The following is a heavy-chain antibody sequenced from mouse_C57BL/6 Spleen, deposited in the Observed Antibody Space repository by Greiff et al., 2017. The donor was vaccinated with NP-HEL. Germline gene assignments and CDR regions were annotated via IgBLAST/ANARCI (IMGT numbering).Heavy chain of an antibody. J-gene: IGHJ3*01. D-gene: IGHD2-4*01. Sequence: EVKLMESGGGLVQPKGSLKLSCAASGFSFNTYAMNWVRQAPGKGLEWVARIRSKSNNYATYYADSVKDRFNISRDDSESMLYLQMNNLKTEDTAMYYCVRQNLYYDYDAWFAYWGQGTLVTVSA. CDR2: IRSKSNNYAT. CDR3: VRQNLYYDYDAWFAY. V-gene: IGHV10-1*01. CDR1: GFSFNTYA.